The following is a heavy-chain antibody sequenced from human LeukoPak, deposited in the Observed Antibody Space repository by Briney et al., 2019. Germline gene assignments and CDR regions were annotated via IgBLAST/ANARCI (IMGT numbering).Heavy chain of an antibody. Sequence: GGSLRLSCVASGFTFSSYGMHWVRQAPGKGLEWGAVIWYDGSNEYYADSVKGRFTISRDNSENTLYLQMNSLRAEDTAIYYCAKDYYDTSGYHGSAGYFDYWGQGTLVTVSS. CDR1: GFTFSSYG. J-gene: IGHJ4*02. CDR3: AKDYYDTSGYHGSAGYFDY. D-gene: IGHD3-22*01. V-gene: IGHV3-33*06. CDR2: IWYDGSNE.